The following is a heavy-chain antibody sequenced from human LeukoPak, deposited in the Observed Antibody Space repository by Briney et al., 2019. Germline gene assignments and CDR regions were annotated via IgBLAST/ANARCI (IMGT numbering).Heavy chain of an antibody. CDR2: ISIGSNYI. D-gene: IGHD5-18*01. J-gene: IGHJ4*02. CDR1: GFTFSDNY. Sequence: GGSLRLSCAASGFTFSDNYMTWVRQAPGKGLEWVSSISIGSNYIYYGDSVKGRFTISRDNAKKSLYLQMNSLRAEDTAVYYCASFSYGLRPGLDYWGQGTLVTVSS. CDR3: ASFSYGLRPGLDY. V-gene: IGHV3-21*01.